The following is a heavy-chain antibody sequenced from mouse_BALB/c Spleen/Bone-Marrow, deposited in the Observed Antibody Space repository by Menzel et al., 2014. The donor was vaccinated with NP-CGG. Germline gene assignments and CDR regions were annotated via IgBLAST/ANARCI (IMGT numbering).Heavy chain of an antibody. CDR3: ARGNYGNYVDAFDY. V-gene: IGHV5-6-3*01. Sequence: VKLMESGGGLVQPGGSLKLSCAASGFTFSSYGMSWVRQTPDKSLELVASINSNGGSTCYPDSVKGRFTISRDNSKNTLSLQMSSLKSEDTAMYYCARGNYGNYVDAFDYWGQGTTVTVSS. CDR2: INSNGGST. D-gene: IGHD2-1*01. CDR1: GFTFSSYG. J-gene: IGHJ2*01.